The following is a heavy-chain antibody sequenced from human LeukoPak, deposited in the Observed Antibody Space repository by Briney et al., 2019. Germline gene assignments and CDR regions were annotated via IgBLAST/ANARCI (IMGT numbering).Heavy chain of an antibody. CDR3: AREVGYNSYYYYMDV. Sequence: SETLSLTCTVSGGSISSYYWSWIRQPPGKGLEWIGYIYYSGSTNYNPSLKSRVTTSVDTSKNQFSLKLSSVTAADTAVYYCAREVGYNSYYYYMDVWGKGTTVTVSS. CDR2: IYYSGST. J-gene: IGHJ6*03. CDR1: GGSISSYY. V-gene: IGHV4-59*01. D-gene: IGHD5-24*01.